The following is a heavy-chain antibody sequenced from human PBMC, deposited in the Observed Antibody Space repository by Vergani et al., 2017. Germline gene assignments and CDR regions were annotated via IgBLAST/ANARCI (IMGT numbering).Heavy chain of an antibody. Sequence: EVLLVESGGGFVQPGGSLRLSCAASGFPFSSYGINWVRQAPGRGLEWISYIAGSSSPIYYADSVKGRFTISRDNAMNSLYLQMNSLRAEDTAVYYCARRMSAAVHSLDYWGQGTLVTVSS. J-gene: IGHJ4*02. V-gene: IGHV3-48*01. CDR1: GFPFSSYG. D-gene: IGHD6-25*01. CDR3: ARRMSAAVHSLDY. CDR2: IAGSSSPI.